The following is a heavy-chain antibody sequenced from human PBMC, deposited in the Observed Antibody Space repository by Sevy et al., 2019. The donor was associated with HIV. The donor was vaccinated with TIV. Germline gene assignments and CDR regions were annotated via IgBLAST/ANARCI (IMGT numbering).Heavy chain of an antibody. CDR2: IYYSGST. V-gene: IGHV4-39*01. Sequence: SETLSLTCTVSGGSXSSRSYYWGWIRQPPGKGLEWIGSIYYSGSTNYNPSLKSRVTISVDTSKNQLSLKLSSVTSADTAVYYCARMXXXXAXXXXXXXWGXXTLVTVSS. CDR1: GGSXSSRSYY. J-gene: IGHJ1*01. CDR3: ARMXXXXAXXXXXXX.